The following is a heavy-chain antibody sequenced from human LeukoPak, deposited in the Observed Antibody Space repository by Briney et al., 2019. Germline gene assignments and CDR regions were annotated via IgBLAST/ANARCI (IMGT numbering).Heavy chain of an antibody. J-gene: IGHJ3*02. CDR2: IIPIYDLS. Sequence: SVKVSCKTSVGTFSSNTISWVRQAPGQGLEWMGRIIPIYDLSNYAQKFQGRVTITADKSTTTAYMEVSSLRSEDTAVYYCARDRIVGPMESAFDIWGQGTMVTVSS. V-gene: IGHV1-69*04. CDR1: VGTFSSNT. D-gene: IGHD1-26*01. CDR3: ARDRIVGPMESAFDI.